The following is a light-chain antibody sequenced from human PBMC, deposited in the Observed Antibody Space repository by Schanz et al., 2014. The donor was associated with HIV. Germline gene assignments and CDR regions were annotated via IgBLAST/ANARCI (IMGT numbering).Light chain of an antibody. CDR2: ATY. V-gene: IGLV1-44*01. Sequence: QSVLTQPPSASGTPGQRVTISCSGSSSNIKMNAVNWYQHLPGMGPKLLIYATYNRPSGVPDRFSGSRSDTSASLAISGLQSEDEADYYCAGWDDSLNVWVFGGGTKLTVL. CDR1: SSNIKMNA. J-gene: IGLJ3*02. CDR3: AGWDDSLNVWV.